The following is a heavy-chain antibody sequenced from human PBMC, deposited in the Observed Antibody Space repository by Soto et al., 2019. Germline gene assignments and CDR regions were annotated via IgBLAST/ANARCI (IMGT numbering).Heavy chain of an antibody. Sequence: ASVKVSCKASGFTFTSSAVQWVRQARGQRLEWIGWIVVGSGNTNYAQKFQERVTITRDMSTSTAYMELSSLRSEDTAVYYCAADLYYDFWSGYSYDYWGQGTLVTVSS. CDR1: GFTFTSSA. D-gene: IGHD3-3*01. V-gene: IGHV1-58*01. CDR3: AADLYYDFWSGYSYDY. CDR2: IVVGSGNT. J-gene: IGHJ4*02.